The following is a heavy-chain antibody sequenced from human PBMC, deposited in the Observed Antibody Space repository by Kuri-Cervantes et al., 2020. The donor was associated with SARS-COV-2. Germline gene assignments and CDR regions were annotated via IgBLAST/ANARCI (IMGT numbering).Heavy chain of an antibody. CDR1: GFTFSSYG. Sequence: GESLKISCAASGFTFSSYGMSWVRQAQGKGLEWVANIKQDGSEKYYVDSVKGRFTSSRDNAKNSLYLQMNSLRAEDTAVYYCARAFGGSYFNWFDPWGQGTLVTVSS. CDR2: IKQDGSEK. J-gene: IGHJ5*02. CDR3: ARAFGGSYFNWFDP. D-gene: IGHD1-26*01. V-gene: IGHV3-7*01.